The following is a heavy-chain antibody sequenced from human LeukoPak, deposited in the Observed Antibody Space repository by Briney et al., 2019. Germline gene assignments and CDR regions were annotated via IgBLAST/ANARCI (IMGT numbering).Heavy chain of an antibody. CDR3: AREIVGATYFDY. CDR1: GYTFTGYW. V-gene: IGHV1-2*02. Sequence: ASVKVSCKAFGYTFTGYWMHWVRQAPGQGPEWMGWINPNSGGTNYAQKFQGRVTMTRDTSISTAYMELSRLRSDDTAVYYCAREIVGATYFDYWGQGTLVTVSS. D-gene: IGHD1-26*01. J-gene: IGHJ4*02. CDR2: INPNSGGT.